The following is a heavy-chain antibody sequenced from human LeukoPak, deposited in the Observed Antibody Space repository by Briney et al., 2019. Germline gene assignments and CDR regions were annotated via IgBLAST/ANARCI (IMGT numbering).Heavy chain of an antibody. CDR2: INHSGST. Sequence: SETLSLTCAVYGGSFSGYYWSWIRQPPGKGLEWIGEINHSGSTNYNPSLKSRVTMSVDTSKNQFSLKLSSVTAADTAVYYCARGLTYYYDSSGYYPRGRFDPWGQGTLVTVSS. J-gene: IGHJ5*02. V-gene: IGHV4-34*01. CDR1: GGSFSGYY. CDR3: ARGLTYYYDSSGYYPRGRFDP. D-gene: IGHD3-22*01.